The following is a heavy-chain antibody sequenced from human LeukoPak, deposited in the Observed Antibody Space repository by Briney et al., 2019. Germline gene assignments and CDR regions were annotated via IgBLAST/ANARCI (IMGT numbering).Heavy chain of an antibody. Sequence: PGGSLTLSCSASGFTFRDAGMSWDRQAPGKGLEWVGRNRSEADGGTPDYAAPVKGRFTISRDDSKNTLYLQMSSLKTEDTAVYFCAHRNTTMVRVDYWGQGTLVTVSS. CDR2: NRSEADGGTP. J-gene: IGHJ4*02. CDR1: GFTFRDAG. V-gene: IGHV3-15*01. D-gene: IGHD5-18*01. CDR3: AHRNTTMVRVDY.